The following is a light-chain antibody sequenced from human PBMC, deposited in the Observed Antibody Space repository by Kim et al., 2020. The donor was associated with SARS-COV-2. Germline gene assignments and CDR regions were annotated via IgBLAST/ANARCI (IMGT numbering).Light chain of an antibody. J-gene: IGLJ2*01. CDR3: NSRDNNDNVL. CDR2: GKN. CDR1: SLRTYY. Sequence: VALGQTVRSTCQGDSLRTYYTTWFQQKPGQAPIVVFYGKNNRPSGIPDRFSGSSSGNTASLTITATQAGDEADYYCNSRDNNDNVLFGGGTRLTVL. V-gene: IGLV3-19*01.